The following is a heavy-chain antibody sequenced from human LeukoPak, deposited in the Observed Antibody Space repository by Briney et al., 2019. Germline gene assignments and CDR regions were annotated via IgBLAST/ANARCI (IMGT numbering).Heavy chain of an antibody. CDR2: INPSGGST. CDR3: ARDLGGYGSGSYYMDV. Sequence: ASVKVSCKASGYTFTSYYMHWVRQAPGQGLEWMGIINPSGGSTSYAQKFQGRVTMTRDTSTSTVYMELSSLRSEDTAVYYRARDLGGYGSGSYYMDVWGKGTTVTVSS. V-gene: IGHV1-46*01. CDR1: GYTFTSYY. D-gene: IGHD3-10*01. J-gene: IGHJ6*03.